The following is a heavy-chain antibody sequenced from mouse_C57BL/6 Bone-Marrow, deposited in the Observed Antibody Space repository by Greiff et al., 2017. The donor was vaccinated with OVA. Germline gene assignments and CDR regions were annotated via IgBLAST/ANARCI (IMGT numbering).Heavy chain of an antibody. J-gene: IGHJ4*01. CDR3: ARMRWLLRWDAMDY. D-gene: IGHD2-3*01. CDR1: GYSFTDYN. V-gene: IGHV1-39*01. CDR2: INPNYGTT. Sequence: EVQLQESGPELVKPGASVKISCKASGYSFTDYNMNWVKQSNGKSLEWIGVINPNYGTTSYNQKFKGKATLTVDKSSSTAYMQLNSLTSEDSAVYYCARMRWLLRWDAMDYWGQGTAVTVSS.